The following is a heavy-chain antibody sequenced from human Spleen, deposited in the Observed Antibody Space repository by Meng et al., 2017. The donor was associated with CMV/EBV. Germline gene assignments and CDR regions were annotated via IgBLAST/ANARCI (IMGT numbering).Heavy chain of an antibody. J-gene: IGHJ4*02. CDR3: ACTKGDRSYYSFWSGYYLGY. D-gene: IGHD3-3*01. CDR1: FSSYT. Sequence: FSSYTITWVRQAPGQGLEWMGCVSGYNGNTHYAQRVQGRVAMTTDTSTGTAYMELSSLRSDDTAIYYCACTKGDRSYYSFWSGYYLGYWGQGTLVTVSS. V-gene: IGHV1-18*01. CDR2: VSGYNGNT.